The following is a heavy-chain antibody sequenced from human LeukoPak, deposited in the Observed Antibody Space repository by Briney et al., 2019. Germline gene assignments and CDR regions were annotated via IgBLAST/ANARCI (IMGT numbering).Heavy chain of an antibody. V-gene: IGHV1-2*02. J-gene: IGHJ4*02. CDR1: GYTFTGYY. CDR2: INPNSGGT. CDR3: ARAGPLYTGAYLAY. D-gene: IGHD1-26*01. Sequence: GASVKVSCKASGYTFTGYYMHWVRQAPGQGLEWMGWINPNSGGTNYAQKFQGRITMTRDTSISTAYMELRSLRSDDTAVYYCARAGPLYTGAYLAYWGQGTLVTVSS.